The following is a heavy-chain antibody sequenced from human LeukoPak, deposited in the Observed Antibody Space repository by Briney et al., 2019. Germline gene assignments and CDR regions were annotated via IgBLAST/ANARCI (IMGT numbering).Heavy chain of an antibody. V-gene: IGHV4-30-2*01. CDR1: GGSISSGGYS. CDR3: ARVGISVSIDY. D-gene: IGHD5/OR15-5a*01. J-gene: IGHJ4*02. CDR2: IYHSGST. Sequence: SETLSLTCAVSGGSISSGGYSWSWIRQPPGKGLEWIGYIYHSGSTYYNPSLKSRVTISVDRSKNQFSLKLNSVTAADTAVYYCARVGISVSIDYWGQGTLVTVSS.